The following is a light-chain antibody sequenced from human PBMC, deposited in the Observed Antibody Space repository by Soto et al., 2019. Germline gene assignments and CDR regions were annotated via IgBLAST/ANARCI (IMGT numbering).Light chain of an antibody. CDR2: SNN. J-gene: IGLJ2*01. V-gene: IGLV1-44*01. Sequence: QSVLTQPPSASGTPGQGVTISCSGSSSNIGSNTVNWYQQLPGTAPKLLIYSNNQRPSGVPDRFSGSKSGASASLAISGLQSEDEADYYCAAWDDSLNAVFGGGTKLTVL. CDR1: SSNIGSNT. CDR3: AAWDDSLNAV.